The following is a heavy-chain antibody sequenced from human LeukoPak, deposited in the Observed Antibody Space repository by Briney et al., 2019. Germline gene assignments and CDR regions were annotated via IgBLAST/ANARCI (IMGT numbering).Heavy chain of an antibody. CDR1: GYTFTSYG. CDR2: ISAYNGNT. D-gene: IGHD6-19*01. Sequence: ASVKASCKASGYTFTSYGISWVRQAPGQGLEWMGWISAYNGNTNYAQKLQGRVTMTTDTSTSTAYMELRSLRSDDTAVYYCARVPPIAVAGTNWFDPWGQGTLVTVSS. CDR3: ARVPPIAVAGTNWFDP. J-gene: IGHJ5*02. V-gene: IGHV1-18*01.